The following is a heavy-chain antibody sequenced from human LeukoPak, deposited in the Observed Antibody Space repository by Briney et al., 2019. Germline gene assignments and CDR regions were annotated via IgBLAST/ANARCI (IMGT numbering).Heavy chain of an antibody. D-gene: IGHD1-26*01. CDR3: ASLARYSWSPISPLFYYYYMDV. Sequence: ASVKVSCKASGYTFTSCSMNWVRQAPGQGPERMGIINPNDASTTSAQTFSGRVTMTRDISTSTVYMELSSLRSEDTAVYNCASLARYSWSPISPLFYYYYMDVWGKGNTVTVSS. CDR1: GYTFTSCS. J-gene: IGHJ6*03. CDR2: INPNDAST. V-gene: IGHV1-46*01.